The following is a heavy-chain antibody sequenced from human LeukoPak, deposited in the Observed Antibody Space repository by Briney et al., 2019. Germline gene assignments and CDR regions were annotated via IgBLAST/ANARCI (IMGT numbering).Heavy chain of an antibody. V-gene: IGHV1-2*02. CDR3: ARAKDIVVVPAAVLYLDY. J-gene: IGHJ4*02. CDR1: GYTFTGYY. CDR2: INPNSGGT. D-gene: IGHD2-2*01. Sequence: GASVKVSCKASGYTFTGYYMHWVRQAPGQGLEWMGWINPNSGGTNYAQKFQGRVTMTRDTSISTAYMELSRLRSDDTAVYYCARAKDIVVVPAAVLYLDYWGQGTLVTVSS.